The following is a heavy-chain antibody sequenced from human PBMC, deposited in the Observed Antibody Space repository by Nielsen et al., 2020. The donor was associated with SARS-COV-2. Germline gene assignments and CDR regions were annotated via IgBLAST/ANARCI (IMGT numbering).Heavy chain of an antibody. D-gene: IGHD2-2*01. CDR3: ARATYQLLDY. CDR2: IDWDDDK. V-gene: IGHV2-70*11. CDR1: GFSLTTSGVS. Sequence: SGPKLVKPTQTLTLTCTFSGFSLTTSGVSVSWIRQPPGKALEWLTRIDWDDDKYYITSLKTRLTISKDTSKNQVVLTMTNMDPVDTATYYCARATYQLLDYWGQGTLVTVSS. J-gene: IGHJ4*02.